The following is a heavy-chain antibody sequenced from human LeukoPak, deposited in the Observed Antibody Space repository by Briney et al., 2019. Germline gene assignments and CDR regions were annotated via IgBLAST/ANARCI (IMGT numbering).Heavy chain of an antibody. Sequence: SEALSLTCTVSGGSISSSSYYWGWIRQPPGKGLEWIGSIYYSGSTYYNPSLKSRVTISVDTSKNQFSLKLSSVTAADTAVYYCARISFVVMGAFDIWGQGTMVTVSS. D-gene: IGHD3-22*01. CDR2: IYYSGST. CDR1: GGSISSSSYY. V-gene: IGHV4-39*07. CDR3: ARISFVVMGAFDI. J-gene: IGHJ3*02.